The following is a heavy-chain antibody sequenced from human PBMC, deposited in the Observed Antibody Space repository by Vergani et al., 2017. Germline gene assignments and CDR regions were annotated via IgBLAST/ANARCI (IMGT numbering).Heavy chain of an antibody. CDR3: AGDYRSDRWSYY. V-gene: IGHV4-39*02. CDR2: IHYTGST. CDR1: GGSISTSTSY. D-gene: IGHD3-3*01. Sequence: QLQLQESGPGLVKPSETLSLTCTVSGGSISTSTSYWTWIRQPPGKGLEWIGPIHYTGSTFNSPSLKSRITMYADTSKNQFPLELRPVTAADTAVYFCAGDYRSDRWSYYWGQGTLVIVSS. J-gene: IGHJ4*02.